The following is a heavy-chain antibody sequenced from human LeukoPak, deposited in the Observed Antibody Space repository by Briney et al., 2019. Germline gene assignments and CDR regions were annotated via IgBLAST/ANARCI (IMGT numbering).Heavy chain of an antibody. J-gene: IGHJ3*02. D-gene: IGHD3-9*01. CDR2: IYTSGST. CDR1: GDSISSYY. V-gene: IGHV4-4*07. CDR3: ASSYYDILTGSNEDAFDI. Sequence: SETLSLTCTVSGDSISSYYWNWIRQPAGKGLEWIGRIYTSGSTNYNPSLKSRVTISVDTSKNQFSLKLSSVTAADTAVYYCASSYYDILTGSNEDAFDIWGQGTMVTVSS.